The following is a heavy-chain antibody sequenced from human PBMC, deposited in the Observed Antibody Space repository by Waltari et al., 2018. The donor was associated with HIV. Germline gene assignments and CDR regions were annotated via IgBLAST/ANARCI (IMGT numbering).Heavy chain of an antibody. Sequence: EAQLVESGGGVARPGGSLRLSCVASGFHFSEYHMNWVRQAPGMGREWVASSDWNGDDLRYADSVKGRFLISRDNTQDSLHLRMTSLRIEDTAQYFCTRDGPYYYFGFDVWGHGVSVTVSS. CDR3: TRDGPYYYFGFDV. CDR1: GFHFSEYH. J-gene: IGHJ6*02. CDR2: SDWNGDDL. V-gene: IGHV3-20*04.